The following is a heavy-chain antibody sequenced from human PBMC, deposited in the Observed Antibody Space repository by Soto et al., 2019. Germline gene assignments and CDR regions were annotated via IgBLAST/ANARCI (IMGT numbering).Heavy chain of an antibody. CDR3: ARGFWWEQRPAVDY. V-gene: IGHV3-33*01. CDR1: GFTFSSYG. Sequence: QVQLVESGGGVVQPGRSLRLSCAASGFTFSSYGMHWVRQAPGKGLEWVAVIWYDGSNKYYADSVKGRFTISRDNSKNTLYLQMNSLRAEDTAVYYCARGFWWEQRPAVDYWGQGTLVTVSS. CDR2: IWYDGSNK. J-gene: IGHJ4*02. D-gene: IGHD1-26*01.